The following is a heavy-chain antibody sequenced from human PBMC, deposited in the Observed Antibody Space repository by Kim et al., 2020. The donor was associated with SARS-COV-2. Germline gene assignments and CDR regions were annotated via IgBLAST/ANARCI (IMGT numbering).Heavy chain of an antibody. Sequence: SVKVSCKASGGTFSSYAISWVRQAPGQGLEWMGGIIPIFGTANYAQKFQGRVTITADESTSTAYMELSSLRSEDTAVYYCARAHSGSSGWYGADWFDPWGQGTLVTVSS. CDR3: ARAHSGSSGWYGADWFDP. V-gene: IGHV1-69*13. CDR2: IIPIFGTA. D-gene: IGHD6-19*01. CDR1: GGTFSSYA. J-gene: IGHJ5*02.